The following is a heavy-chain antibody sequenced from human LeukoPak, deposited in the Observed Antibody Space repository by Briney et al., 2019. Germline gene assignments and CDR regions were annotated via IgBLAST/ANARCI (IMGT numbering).Heavy chain of an antibody. Sequence: GEPLKISCKGSGYSFTSYLIGWVRQMPWKGLEWMGIIYPGDSDTRYSPSFQGQVTISADQSISTAYLQWSSLKASDTAMYYCARVGLWSGYYLFDYWGQGTLVTVSS. CDR2: IYPGDSDT. CDR1: GYSFTSYL. J-gene: IGHJ4*02. V-gene: IGHV5-51*01. D-gene: IGHD3-3*01. CDR3: ARVGLWSGYYLFDY.